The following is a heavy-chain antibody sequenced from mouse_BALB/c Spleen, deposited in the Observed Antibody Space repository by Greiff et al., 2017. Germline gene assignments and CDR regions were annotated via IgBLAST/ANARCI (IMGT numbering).Heavy chain of an antibody. CDR2: ISSGSSTI. CDR3: ARRGIYYGSSWFAY. CDR1: GFTFSSFG. V-gene: IGHV5-17*02. Sequence: EVQLVESGGGLVQPGGSRKLSCAASGFTFSSFGMHWVRQAPEKGLEWVAYISSGSSTIYYADTVKGRFTISRDNPKNTLFLQMTSLRSEDTAMYYCARRGIYYGSSWFAYWGQGTLVTVSA. D-gene: IGHD1-1*01. J-gene: IGHJ3*01.